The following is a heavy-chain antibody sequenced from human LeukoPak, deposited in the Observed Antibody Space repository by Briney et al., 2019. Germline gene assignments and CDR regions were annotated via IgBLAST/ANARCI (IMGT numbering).Heavy chain of an antibody. CDR2: IIYSGGAT. V-gene: IGHV3-23*01. D-gene: IGHD3-22*01. CDR1: GFTFSMSA. J-gene: IGHJ4*02. Sequence: AGGSLRLSCAASGFTFSMSAMTWVRQGPGTGLELVASIIYSGGATYYADSVKGRFTISRDNSKNTLYLQMNSLRAEDTALYYCVKDGLYYDGSEHVYYFDSWGQGTLVTVSS. CDR3: VKDGLYYDGSEHVYYFDS.